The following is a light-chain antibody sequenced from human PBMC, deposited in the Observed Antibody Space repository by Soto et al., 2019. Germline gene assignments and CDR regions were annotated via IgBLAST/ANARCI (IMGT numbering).Light chain of an antibody. CDR3: QHSNSFPLT. Sequence: DIQMTQSPSSVSASVGDRVHITFRARQGISSCLAWYQQKPGKAPKLLIYVTSNLKGGVPSRFSGSGAGTDFPITSSMQHPEVVATYYYQHSNSFPLTFGRGTRLEIK. J-gene: IGKJ5*01. CDR1: QGISSC. V-gene: IGKV1D-12*01. CDR2: VTS.